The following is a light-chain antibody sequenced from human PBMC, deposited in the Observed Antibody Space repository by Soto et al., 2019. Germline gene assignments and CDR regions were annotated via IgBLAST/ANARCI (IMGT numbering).Light chain of an antibody. J-gene: IGKJ1*01. CDR1: ESIDIW. CDR3: QHHNRYPRT. CDR2: QAS. Sequence: DIQLTQSPSTLSASVGDRVTITCRASESIDIWLAWYQQRPGEAPKLLIYQASSLESGVPSRFSGSGSGTEFTLTISSLQPDDGASYYCQHHNRYPRTFGQGTKVEI. V-gene: IGKV1-5*03.